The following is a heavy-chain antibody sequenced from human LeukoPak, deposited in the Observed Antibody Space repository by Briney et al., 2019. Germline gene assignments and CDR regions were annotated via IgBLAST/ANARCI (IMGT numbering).Heavy chain of an antibody. CDR1: EFTFSTYG. V-gene: IGHV3-30*03. CDR3: ARAPPAQRIAVALFDY. J-gene: IGHJ4*02. D-gene: IGHD6-19*01. CDR2: ISYDGSYK. Sequence: PGRSLRLSCAASEFTFSTYGMHWVRQAPGKGLEWVAVISYDGSYKFYADSVKGRFTISRDNSKSTLYLQMNSLRAEDTAVYYCARAPPAQRIAVALFDYWGQGTLVTVSS.